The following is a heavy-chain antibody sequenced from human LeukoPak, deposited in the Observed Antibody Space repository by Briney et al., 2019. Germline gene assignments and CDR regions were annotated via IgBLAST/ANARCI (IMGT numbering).Heavy chain of an antibody. CDR2: IYLSGNT. J-gene: IGHJ4*02. Sequence: PSETLSLTCTVSGYSISNGYYWAWIRQPPGKGLEWIGSIYLSGNTCYNPSLKSRVTISVDTSKNHFSLNLTSVTAADTALYYCARERVAGSSLDNWGQGTLVIVSS. V-gene: IGHV4-38-2*02. CDR3: ARERVAGSSLDN. CDR1: GYSISNGYY. D-gene: IGHD6-19*01.